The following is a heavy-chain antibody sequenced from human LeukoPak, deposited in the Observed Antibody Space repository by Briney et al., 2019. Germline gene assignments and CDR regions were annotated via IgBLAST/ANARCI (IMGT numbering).Heavy chain of an antibody. CDR3: ARRTTPWYSSSSGYFDY. J-gene: IGHJ4*02. CDR1: GGSISSSSYY. CDR2: IYYSGST. D-gene: IGHD6-13*01. V-gene: IGHV4-39*01. Sequence: SKTLSLTCTVSGGSISSSSYYWGWIRQPPGKGLEWIGSIYYSGSTYYNPSLKSRVTISVDTSKNQFSLKLSSVTAADTAVYYCARRTTPWYSSSSGYFDYWGQGTLVTVSS.